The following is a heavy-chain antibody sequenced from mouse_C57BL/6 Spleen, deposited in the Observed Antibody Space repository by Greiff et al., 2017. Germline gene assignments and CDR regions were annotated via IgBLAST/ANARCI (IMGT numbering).Heavy chain of an antibody. J-gene: IGHJ4*01. CDR1: GYTFTSYW. D-gene: IGHD4-1*01. CDR2: IYPGSGST. CDR3: ARRKEGLGRGIGYYAMDY. Sequence: QVHVKQSGAELVKPGASVKMSCKASGYTFTSYWITWVKQRPGQGLEWIGDIYPGSGSTNYNEKFKSKATLTVDTSSSTAYMQLSSLTSEDSAVYYCARRKEGLGRGIGYYAMDYWGQGTSVTVSS. V-gene: IGHV1-55*01.